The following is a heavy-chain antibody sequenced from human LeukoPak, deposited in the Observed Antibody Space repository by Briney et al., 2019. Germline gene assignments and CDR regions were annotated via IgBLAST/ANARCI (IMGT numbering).Heavy chain of an antibody. Sequence: GGSLRLSCAASGFTFSSYSMNWVRQAPGKGLEWVSYISSSSSTIYYADSVKGRFTISRDNAKNSLYLQMNSLRAEDTAVYYCASLGLRLPDAFDIWGQGTMVTVSS. D-gene: IGHD5/OR15-5a*01. V-gene: IGHV3-48*04. CDR2: ISSSSSTI. CDR1: GFTFSSYS. J-gene: IGHJ3*02. CDR3: ASLGLRLPDAFDI.